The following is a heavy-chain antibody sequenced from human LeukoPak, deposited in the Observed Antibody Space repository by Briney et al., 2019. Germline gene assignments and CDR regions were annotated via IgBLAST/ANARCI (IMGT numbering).Heavy chain of an antibody. V-gene: IGHV1-69*01. J-gene: IGHJ6*02. CDR2: IIPIFGTA. CDR3: ARNFYDSRSAYGMDV. Sequence: SVKVSCKASGGTFSSYAISWVRQAPGQGLEWMGGIIPIFGTADYAQKFQGRVTITADESTSTAYMELSSLRSEDTAVYYCARNFYDSRSAYGMDVWGQGTTVTVSS. CDR1: GGTFSSYA. D-gene: IGHD3-22*01.